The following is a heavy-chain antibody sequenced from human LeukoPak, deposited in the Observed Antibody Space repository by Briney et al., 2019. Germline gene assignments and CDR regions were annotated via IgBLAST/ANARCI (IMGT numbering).Heavy chain of an antibody. CDR1: GFTLSDSG. V-gene: IGHV3-23*01. J-gene: IGHJ4*02. CDR3: ARSSLGRGVSGFGY. D-gene: IGHD3-10*01. CDR2: VSSDGRA. Sequence: GGSLRLSCAASGFTLSDSGMNRVRQPPGKGLEWVSGVSSDGRAYYGDSVKGRFTVSRDNFKNTLNLQMNNLRAEDTARYYCARSSLGRGVSGFGYWGQGTVVTVSS.